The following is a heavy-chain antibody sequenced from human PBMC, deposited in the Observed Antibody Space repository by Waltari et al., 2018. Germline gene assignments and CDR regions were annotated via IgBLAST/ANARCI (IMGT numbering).Heavy chain of an antibody. CDR1: GGSISRSAYY. CDR3: ARRGDWLPLDAFDI. J-gene: IGHJ3*02. V-gene: IGHV4-39*02. D-gene: IGHD2-15*01. CDR2: IYPGGDT. Sequence: QLQLQESGPGLVKSSETLSLTCTVSGGSISRSAYYWVWLRQPPGKELEWIGSIYPGGDTYSHSSREGRVRLSVDRSSNHFSIRLRSVTAADTAVYYCARRGDWLPLDAFDIWGQGTVVTVSS.